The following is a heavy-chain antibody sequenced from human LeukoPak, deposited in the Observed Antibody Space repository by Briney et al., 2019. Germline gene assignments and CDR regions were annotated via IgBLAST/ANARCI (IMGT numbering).Heavy chain of an antibody. J-gene: IGHJ6*04. V-gene: IGHV3-30*04. CDR3: ARDRSTSPPDV. D-gene: IGHD2-2*01. CDR1: GFSFSNHA. CDR2: TPSDARSQ. Sequence: PGGSLRLSCAASGFSFSNHAMHWVRQAPGKGLEWVAVTPSDARSQYYADSEKGRFTIPRDNAKNSLYLQMNSLRAEDTAVYYCARDRSTSPPDVWGKGTTVTVSS.